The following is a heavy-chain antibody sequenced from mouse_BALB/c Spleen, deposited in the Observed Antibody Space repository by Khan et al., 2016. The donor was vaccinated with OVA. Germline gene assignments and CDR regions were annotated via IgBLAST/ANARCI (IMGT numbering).Heavy chain of an antibody. CDR1: GYTFTDYA. CDR2: ISTYSGNT. CDR3: RRDSYSATFLY. D-gene: IGHD6-1*01. Sequence: QVQLKQSGPELVRPGVSVKISCMGSGYTFTDYAMYWVKQSHAKSLEWIGLISTYSGNTNYNQTFKCKATMTVDKSSSTAYMELVRLTSEDSAIVSTRRDSYSATFLYWGIGSRRTV. J-gene: IGHJ2*03. V-gene: IGHV1S137*01.